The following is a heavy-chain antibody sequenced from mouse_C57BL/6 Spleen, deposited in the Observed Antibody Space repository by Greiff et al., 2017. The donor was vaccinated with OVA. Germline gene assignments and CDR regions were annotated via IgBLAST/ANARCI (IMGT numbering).Heavy chain of an antibody. CDR1: GFTFSDYG. Sequence: EVMLVESGGGLVQPGGSLKLSCAASGFTFSDYGMAWVRQAPRKGPEWVAFISNLAYSIYYADTVTGRFTISRENAKNTLYLEMSSLRSEDTAMYYCARTGTGYFDVWGTGTTVTVSS. V-gene: IGHV5-15*01. D-gene: IGHD4-1*01. J-gene: IGHJ1*03. CDR2: ISNLAYSI. CDR3: ARTGTGYFDV.